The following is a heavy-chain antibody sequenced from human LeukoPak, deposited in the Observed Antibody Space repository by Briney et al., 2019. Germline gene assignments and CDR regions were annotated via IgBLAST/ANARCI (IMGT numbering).Heavy chain of an antibody. V-gene: IGHV4-34*01. CDR3: ARGGSYYYDSSGYYYYYYYMDV. CDR2: INHSGST. D-gene: IGHD3-22*01. Sequence: SETLSLTCAVYGGSFSGYYWSWIRQPPGKGLEWIGEINHSGSTNYNPSLKSLVTISVDTSKNQFSLKLSSVTAADTAVYYCARGGSYYYDSSGYYYYYYYMDVWGKGTTVTISS. J-gene: IGHJ6*03. CDR1: GGSFSGYY.